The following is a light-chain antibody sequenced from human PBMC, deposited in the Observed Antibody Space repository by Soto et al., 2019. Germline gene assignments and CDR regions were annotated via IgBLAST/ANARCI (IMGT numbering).Light chain of an antibody. V-gene: IGKV3-20*01. CDR3: QHYYTSHTT. CDR2: GAS. Sequence: EVVLTQSPGTLSLSPGERATLSCGASQSVTGNYLAWYQQKPGQAPRLLIFGASTRATGIPDRFSGSGSGTDSTLTISRLEPEDFAVYCCQHYYTSHTTFGQGTKVDIK. CDR1: QSVTGNY. J-gene: IGKJ1*01.